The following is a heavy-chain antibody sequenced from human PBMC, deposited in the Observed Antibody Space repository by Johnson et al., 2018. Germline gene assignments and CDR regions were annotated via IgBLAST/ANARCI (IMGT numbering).Heavy chain of an antibody. J-gene: IGHJ3*02. CDR3: AKDSLNSGLGAINI. Sequence: EVQLVESGGGLVQPGRSLRLSCVASGFTFADFAMHWVRQAPGKGLEWVSGITWNSGTINYADSVKGRFTISRDNTKNSLYLQMHKMRNEDTALYYCAKDSLNSGLGAINIWGRGTMVTVSS. V-gene: IGHV3-9*01. D-gene: IGHD6-19*01. CDR2: ITWNSGTI. CDR1: GFTFADFA.